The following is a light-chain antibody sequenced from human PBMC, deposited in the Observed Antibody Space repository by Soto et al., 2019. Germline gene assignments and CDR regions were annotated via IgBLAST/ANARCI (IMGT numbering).Light chain of an antibody. V-gene: IGKV1-9*01. J-gene: IGKJ1*01. CDR1: QGIGDS. Sequence: DIQLTQSPSFLSASVGDTVIITCRASQGIGDSLAWYQQRPGTAPKLLLFAASTLQRGVPSRFRGRRSGAEFTLTISSLQPEDFGTYFCQQLSTYPRTFGQGTKVDIK. CDR3: QQLSTYPRT. CDR2: AAS.